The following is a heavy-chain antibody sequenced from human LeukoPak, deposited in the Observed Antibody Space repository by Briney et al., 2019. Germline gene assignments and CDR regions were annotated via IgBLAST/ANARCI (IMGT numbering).Heavy chain of an antibody. V-gene: IGHV4-61*01. CDR2: IYYSGST. CDR1: GASVSRGSYF. D-gene: IGHD5-18*01. J-gene: IGHJ6*04. Sequence: PSQTLSLTCTVSGASVSRGSYFWSWIRQPPGKGLEWIGDIYYSGSTNYNPSLKSPVTISVDTSKNQFSLKLSSVTAADTAVYYCVRDKRYRYDDYGMDVWGKGTTVTVSS. CDR3: VRDKRYRYDDYGMDV.